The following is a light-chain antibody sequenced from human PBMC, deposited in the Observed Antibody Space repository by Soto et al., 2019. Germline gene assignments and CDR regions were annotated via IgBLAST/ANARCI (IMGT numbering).Light chain of an antibody. CDR3: QQRSSAIT. J-gene: IGKJ5*01. CDR1: QSVSSH. CDR2: DAS. Sequence: EIVLTQSPATLSFSPGERSSLSCRPSQSVSSHLAWFQQRPGQAPRLLIYDASNRATGIPARFSGRGSGTDFTLTISSLEPEDFAVYYCQQRSSAITFGQGTRLEI. V-gene: IGKV3-11*01.